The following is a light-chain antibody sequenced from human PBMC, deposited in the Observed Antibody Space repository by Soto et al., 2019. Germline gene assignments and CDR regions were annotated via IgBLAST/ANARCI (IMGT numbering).Light chain of an antibody. V-gene: IGLV2-14*01. CDR2: DVS. CDR3: SSYTNSSTYVV. J-gene: IGLJ2*01. Sequence: QSALTQPASVSGSPGQSITISCTGTSSDVGGYNYVSWYQQHPGKAPKLMIYDVSNRPSGVSNRFSGSKSGSTASLTISGLQAEDEADYHCSSYTNSSTYVVFGGGTKVTVL. CDR1: SSDVGGYNY.